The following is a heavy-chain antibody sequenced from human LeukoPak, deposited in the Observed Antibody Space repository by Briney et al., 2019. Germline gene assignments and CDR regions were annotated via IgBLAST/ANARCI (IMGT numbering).Heavy chain of an antibody. Sequence: GASVKVSCKASGYTFTSYGISWVRQAPGQGLEWMGWISAYNGNTNYAQNFQGRVTITADESTSTAYMELSSLRSEDTAVYYCARDFVHPDGYNYHYFDYWGQGTLVTVSS. J-gene: IGHJ4*02. CDR3: ARDFVHPDGYNYHYFDY. D-gene: IGHD5-24*01. CDR2: ISAYNGNT. V-gene: IGHV1-18*01. CDR1: GYTFTSYG.